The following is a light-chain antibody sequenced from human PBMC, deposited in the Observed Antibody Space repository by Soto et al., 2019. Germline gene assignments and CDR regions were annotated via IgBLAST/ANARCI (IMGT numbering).Light chain of an antibody. CDR1: QSISSY. CDR2: AAS. J-gene: IGKJ1*01. CDR3: QHSSSIPGWT. V-gene: IGKV1-39*01. Sequence: DIQMTQSPSSLSASVGDRVTITCWASQSISSYLNWYQQKPGRAPKLLIYAASTLQSGVPSRFSGSGSGTDFSLTISSLQPEDFATYYCQHSSSIPGWTFGQGSKVEIK.